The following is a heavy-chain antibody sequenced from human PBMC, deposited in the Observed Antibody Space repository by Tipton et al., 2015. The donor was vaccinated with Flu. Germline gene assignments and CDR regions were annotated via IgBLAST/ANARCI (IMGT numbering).Heavy chain of an antibody. Sequence: QLVQSGAEVKKPGDSLRISCKTSGYSFTNYWIGWVRQMPGKGLEWMGIIYPVDSDTRYSPSFQGQVTISADKSITTAYLQWSSLKASDTAIYYCVRHPPENYLGIGAPGLDYWGRGTLVTVSS. V-gene: IGHV5-51*01. CDR1: GYSFTNYW. CDR2: IYPVDSDT. CDR3: VRHPPENYLGIGAPGLDY. D-gene: IGHD1-7*01. J-gene: IGHJ4*02.